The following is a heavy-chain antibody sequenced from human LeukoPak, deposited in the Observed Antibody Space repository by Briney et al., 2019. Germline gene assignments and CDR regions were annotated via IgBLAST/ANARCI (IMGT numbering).Heavy chain of an antibody. V-gene: IGHV3-20*04. CDR2: INWNGGST. J-gene: IGHJ5*02. Sequence: RPGGSLRLSGAASGFTFDDYGMSWVRQAPGDGRKWGSGINWNGGSTGYADSVKGRFTISRDNAKNSLYLQMNSMRDEDTDLYYCARHLVGGSYVHWFDPLGPGNPGHRLL. CDR1: GFTFDDYG. D-gene: IGHD1-26*01. CDR3: ARHLVGGSYVHWFDP.